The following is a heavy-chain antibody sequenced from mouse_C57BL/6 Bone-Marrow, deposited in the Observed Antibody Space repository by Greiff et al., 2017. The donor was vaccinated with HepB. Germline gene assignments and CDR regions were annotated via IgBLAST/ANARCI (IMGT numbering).Heavy chain of an antibody. Sequence: VKVVESGPGLVAPSQSLSITCTVSGFSLTSYGVHWVRQPPGKGLEWLVVIWSDGSTTYNSALKSRLSISKDNSKSQVFLKMNSLQTDDTAMYYCARQGWLLPYYAMDYWGQGTSVTVSS. CDR2: IWSDGST. J-gene: IGHJ4*01. D-gene: IGHD2-3*01. CDR1: GFSLTSYG. CDR3: ARQGWLLPYYAMDY. V-gene: IGHV2-6-1*01.